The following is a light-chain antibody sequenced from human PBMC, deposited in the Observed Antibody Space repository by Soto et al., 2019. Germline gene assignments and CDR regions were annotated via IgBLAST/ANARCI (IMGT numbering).Light chain of an antibody. J-gene: IGLJ2*01. CDR3: QSADSSGTYHVV. CDR1: ALPKQY. V-gene: IGLV3-25*03. Sequence: SYELTQPPSVSVSPGQTARITCSGDALPKQYAYWYQQKPGQAPVLVIYKDSERPSGIPERFSGSRSGTTVTLTISGVQAEDEADYYCQSADSSGTYHVVFGGGTKVTVL. CDR2: KDS.